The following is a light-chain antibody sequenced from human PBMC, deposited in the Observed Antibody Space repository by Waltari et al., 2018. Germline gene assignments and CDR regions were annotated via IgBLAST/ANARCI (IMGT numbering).Light chain of an antibody. CDR3: QHYVRLPAT. CDR1: QWVSRS. CDR2: GAA. J-gene: IGKJ1*01. Sequence: IMVTPCPSTLSLAPGASAALSCRASQWVSRSLAWYQQKPAQAPKLLIDGAATRAPGLPDSFTGSGSGTDFSLTISSLEPEDFAIYFCQHYVRLPATFGQGTKVEIK. V-gene: IGKV3-20*01.